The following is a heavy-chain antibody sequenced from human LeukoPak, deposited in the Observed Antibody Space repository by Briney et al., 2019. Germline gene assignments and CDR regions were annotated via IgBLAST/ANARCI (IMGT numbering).Heavy chain of an antibody. CDR1: GFSLSTNGLG. CDR3: THRRAAARPNYYDF. Sequence: KESGPTPLKPTQSLTLTCTFSGFSLSTNGLGVGWVRQPPGEALEWLAVVYSDNNKRYSPSLESRLTITKGTSENQVVLTMTNMDPMDTATYYCTHRRAAARPNYYDFWGQGILVTVSS. D-gene: IGHD6-6*01. CDR2: VYSDNNK. V-gene: IGHV2-5*02. J-gene: IGHJ4*02.